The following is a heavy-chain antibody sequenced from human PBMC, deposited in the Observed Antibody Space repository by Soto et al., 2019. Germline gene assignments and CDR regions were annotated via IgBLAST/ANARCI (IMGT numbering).Heavy chain of an antibody. J-gene: IGHJ6*02. CDR1: AFVFSNAW. Sequence: AGGSLRLSCRSSAFVFSNAWMDWVRQAPGKGLEWVGRIKSKTDGETVDYAAPVKGRFTISRDDSRNTLYLQMNSLKTEDTAMYYCTQGLGIVGAGDCYGMDVWGQGTTVTVSS. CDR2: IKSKTDGETV. V-gene: IGHV3-15*07. D-gene: IGHD1-26*01. CDR3: TQGLGIVGAGDCYGMDV.